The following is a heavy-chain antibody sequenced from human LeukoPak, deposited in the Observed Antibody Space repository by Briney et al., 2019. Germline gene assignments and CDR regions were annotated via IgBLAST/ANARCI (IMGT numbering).Heavy chain of an antibody. Sequence: PGGSLRLSCAASGFSFSSYGMHWVRQAPGKGLEWVGVISYDGRNKYYADSVKGRFTISRDTSKNTLYLQVNSLRAEDTAVYYCASEDGHNPNLGFDYWGQGTLVTVSS. CDR1: GFSFSSYG. CDR3: ASEDGHNPNLGFDY. D-gene: IGHD5-24*01. V-gene: IGHV3-30*03. CDR2: ISYDGRNK. J-gene: IGHJ4*02.